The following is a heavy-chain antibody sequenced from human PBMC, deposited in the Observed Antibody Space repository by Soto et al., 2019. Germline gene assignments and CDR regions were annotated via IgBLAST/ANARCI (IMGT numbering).Heavy chain of an antibody. CDR1: GLTFSSYG. Sequence: GGSLRLSCAASGLTFSSYGMHWVRQAPGKGLEWVAVIWYDGSNKYYADSVKGRFTISRDNSKNTLYLQMNSLRAEDTAVYYCASQWLHDAFDIWGQGTMVTVSS. CDR3: ASQWLHDAFDI. D-gene: IGHD5-12*01. J-gene: IGHJ3*02. V-gene: IGHV3-33*01. CDR2: IWYDGSNK.